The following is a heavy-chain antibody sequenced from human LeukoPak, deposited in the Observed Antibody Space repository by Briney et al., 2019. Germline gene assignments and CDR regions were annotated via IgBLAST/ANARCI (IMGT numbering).Heavy chain of an antibody. CDR1: GFTFRNYW. Sequence: PGGSLRLSCAASGFTFRNYWMHWVRQAPGKGLVWVSHINGDGSSPGYGDSVKGRFTISRDNAKNTLYLQMNSLRAEDTAVYYCVRGISGSNDYWGQGTLVTVSS. J-gene: IGHJ4*02. V-gene: IGHV3-74*01. CDR2: INGDGSSP. CDR3: VRGISGSNDY. D-gene: IGHD1-20*01.